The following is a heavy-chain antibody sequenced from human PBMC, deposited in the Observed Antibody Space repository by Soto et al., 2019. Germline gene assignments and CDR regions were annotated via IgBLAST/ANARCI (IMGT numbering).Heavy chain of an antibody. J-gene: IGHJ4*02. Sequence: TLSLTCTVSGGSVSSGSYYWSWIRQPPGKGLEWIGYIYYSGSTNYNPSLKSRVTISVDTSKNQFSLKLSSVTAAGTAVYYCARGPYDYGDYVMLDYWGQGTLVTVSS. V-gene: IGHV4-61*01. D-gene: IGHD4-17*01. CDR1: GGSVSSGSYY. CDR3: ARGPYDYGDYVMLDY. CDR2: IYYSGST.